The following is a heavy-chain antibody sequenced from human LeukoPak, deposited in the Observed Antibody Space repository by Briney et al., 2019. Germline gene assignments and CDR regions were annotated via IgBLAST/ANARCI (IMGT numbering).Heavy chain of an antibody. CDR2: IHPGDSDT. CDR3: ARTILSAHDFMAGEFDP. Sequence: GESLKISCQGSGYTFTAYWIGWVRQMPGKGLEWVGIIHPGDSDTRYSPSFQGQVTISADKSITTAYLQWSSLKASDTAMYYCARTILSAHDFMAGEFDPWGQGTLVTVSS. V-gene: IGHV5-51*01. CDR1: GYTFTAYW. D-gene: IGHD2-15*01. J-gene: IGHJ5*02.